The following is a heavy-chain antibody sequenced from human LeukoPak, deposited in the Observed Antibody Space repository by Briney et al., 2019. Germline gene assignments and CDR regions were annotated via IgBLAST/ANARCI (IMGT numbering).Heavy chain of an antibody. D-gene: IGHD1-26*01. CDR1: GGSISSYY. CDR3: ARGGTVRNGMDV. CDR2: IYYSGST. Sequence: SETLSLTCTVSGGSISSYYWSWVRQPPGKGLEWIGYIYYSGSTTYNPSLKSRVTISVDTSRNQFSLKLSSVTAADTAVYYCARGGTVRNGMDVWGQGTTVTVSS. J-gene: IGHJ6*02. V-gene: IGHV4-59*01.